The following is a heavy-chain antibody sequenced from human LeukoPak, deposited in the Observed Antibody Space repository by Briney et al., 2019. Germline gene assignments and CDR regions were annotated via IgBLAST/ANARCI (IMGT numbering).Heavy chain of an antibody. J-gene: IGHJ3*02. V-gene: IGHV4-61*09. CDR1: GGSISSGSYY. CDR2: IDRSVTT. D-gene: IGHD2-2*01. Sequence: SQTLSLTCTVSGGSISSGSYYWSWIRQSPGKGLEWIGEIDRSVTTNYNPSLKSRVTMSVDTSKNQFSLRLSSVTAADTAVYYCAREACSSGSCDAFDIWGQGTAVTVSS. CDR3: AREACSSGSCDAFDI.